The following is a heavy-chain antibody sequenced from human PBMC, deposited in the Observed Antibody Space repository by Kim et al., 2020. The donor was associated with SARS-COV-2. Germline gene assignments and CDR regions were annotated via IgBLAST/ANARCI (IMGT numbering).Heavy chain of an antibody. CDR3: ARNWGNDAFDI. D-gene: IGHD7-27*01. V-gene: IGHV1-18*01. Sequence: NNAQKLQGRVTMTTDTPTSTAYMELRSLRYDDTAVYYCARNWGNDAFDIWGQGTMVTVSS. J-gene: IGHJ3*02.